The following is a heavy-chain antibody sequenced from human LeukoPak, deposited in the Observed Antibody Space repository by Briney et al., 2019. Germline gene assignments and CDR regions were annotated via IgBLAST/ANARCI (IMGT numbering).Heavy chain of an antibody. J-gene: IGHJ4*02. CDR1: GFTFSSYG. Sequence: GGSLRLSCAASGFTFSSYGMHWVRQAPGKGLEWVAVISYDGSNKYYADSVKGRFTISRDNSKNTLYLQMNSLRAEDTAVYHCAKDYFDYWGQGTLVTVSS. CDR3: AKDYFDY. CDR2: ISYDGSNK. V-gene: IGHV3-30*18.